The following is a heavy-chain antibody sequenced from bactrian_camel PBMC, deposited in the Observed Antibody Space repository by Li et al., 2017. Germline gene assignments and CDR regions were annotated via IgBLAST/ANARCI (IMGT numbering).Heavy chain of an antibody. Sequence: VQLVESGGGEAQAGRSVRLSCTVSGVRFSNIGMGWFRQVPGKGLVWVSSINGGGSATTYTDSVKGRFTISRDNAKNTVYLQLNSLKTEDMAMYFCCTALRLYGAVWYECNYWGQGT. V-gene: IGHV3S36*01. CDR3: CTALRLYGAVWYECNY. D-gene: IGHD6*01. J-gene: IGHJ2*01. CDR1: GVRFSNIG. CDR2: INGGGSAT.